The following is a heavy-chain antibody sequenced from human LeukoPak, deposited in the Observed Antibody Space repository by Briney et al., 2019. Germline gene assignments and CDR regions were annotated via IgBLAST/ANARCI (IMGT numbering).Heavy chain of an antibody. V-gene: IGHV3-66*01. D-gene: IGHD3-3*01. CDR3: ARVKEERITIFGVLYYYYGMDV. CDR1: GFIVRNNY. Sequence: GGSLRLSCATSGFIVRNNYMSWVRQAPGKGLEWVSVISSAGDTYYADSVKGRFSISRDTSKDTVFLEMNSLRAEDTAVYYCARVKEERITIFGVLYYYYGMDVWGQGTTVTVSS. J-gene: IGHJ6*02. CDR2: ISSAGDT.